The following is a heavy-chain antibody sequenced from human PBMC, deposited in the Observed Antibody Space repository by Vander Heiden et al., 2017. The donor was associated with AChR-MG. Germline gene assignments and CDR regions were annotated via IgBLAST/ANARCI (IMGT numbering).Heavy chain of an antibody. CDR3: ATAYGGPDY. J-gene: IGHJ4*02. D-gene: IGHD2-21*01. V-gene: IGHV3-23*01. Sequence: EVHLLESGGNLVQPGGSLRLSCTASGLTFDCYAMSWVRQAPGKGLEWVSSISDSGDSTYYIDSVKGRFTISRDNSKKTLYLQLNSLRAEDTAIYHGATAYGGPDYWGQGTLVTVSS. CDR1: GLTFDCYA. CDR2: ISDSGDST.